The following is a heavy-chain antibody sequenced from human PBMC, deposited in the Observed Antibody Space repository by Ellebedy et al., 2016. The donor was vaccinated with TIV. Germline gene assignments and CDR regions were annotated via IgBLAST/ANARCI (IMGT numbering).Heavy chain of an antibody. J-gene: IGHJ4*02. CDR3: ARDYYDSSGPLDY. Sequence: SVKVSCXASGGTFSSYAISWVRQAPGQGLEWMGRIIPILGIANYAQKFQGRVTITADKSTSTAYMELSSLRSEDTAVYYCARDYYDSSGPLDYWGQGTLVTVSS. D-gene: IGHD3-22*01. V-gene: IGHV1-69*04. CDR1: GGTFSSYA. CDR2: IIPILGIA.